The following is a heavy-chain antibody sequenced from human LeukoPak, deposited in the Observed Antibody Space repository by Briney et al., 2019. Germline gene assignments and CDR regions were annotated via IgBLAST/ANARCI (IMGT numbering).Heavy chain of an antibody. Sequence: SETLSLTCTVSGGSISSGSYYWGWIRQPPGKGLEWIGSVYYSGSTYYNPSLKSRVTVSVDTSKNQFSLNLNSVTAADTAVYYCARGGTLYNNNYWGQGTLVTVSS. J-gene: IGHJ4*02. CDR1: GGSISSGSYY. CDR3: ARGGTLYNNNY. V-gene: IGHV4-39*07. D-gene: IGHD3-10*01. CDR2: VYYSGST.